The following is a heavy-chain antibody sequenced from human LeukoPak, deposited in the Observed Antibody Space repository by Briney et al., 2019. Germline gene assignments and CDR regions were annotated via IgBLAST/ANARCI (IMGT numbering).Heavy chain of an antibody. CDR1: GYTFSGYY. Sequence: GASVKVSCKASGYTFSGYYMHWVRQAPVQGLEWMGWINPNSGGTNYAQKFQGRVTMTRDTSISTAYMELSRLRSDDTAVYYCARDRNSGYGHFDYWGQGTLVTVSS. D-gene: IGHD5-12*01. CDR3: ARDRNSGYGHFDY. CDR2: INPNSGGT. J-gene: IGHJ4*02. V-gene: IGHV1-2*02.